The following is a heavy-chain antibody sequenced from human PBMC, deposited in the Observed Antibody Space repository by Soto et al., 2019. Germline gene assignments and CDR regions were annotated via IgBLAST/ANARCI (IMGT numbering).Heavy chain of an antibody. D-gene: IGHD3-3*01. CDR1: GGSISSSSYY. CDR3: ARQDYDFWYYYYGMDV. J-gene: IGHJ6*02. V-gene: IGHV4-39*01. CDR2: IYYSGST. Sequence: SETLSLTCTVSGGSISSSSYYWGWIRQPPGKGLEWIGSIYYSGSTYYNPSLKSRVTISVDTSKNQFSLKLSSVTAADTAVYYCARQDYDFWYYYYGMDVWGQGTTVTVPS.